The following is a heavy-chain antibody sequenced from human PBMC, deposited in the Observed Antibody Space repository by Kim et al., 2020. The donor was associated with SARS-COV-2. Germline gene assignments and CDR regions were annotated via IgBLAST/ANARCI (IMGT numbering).Heavy chain of an antibody. D-gene: IGHD3-10*01. CDR1: EFTFSRYS. J-gene: IGHJ4*02. Sequence: GGSLRLSCAASEFTFSRYSMNWVRQAPGKGLEWVSTISRNSDYIYYADSVEVRFTISRDNAKNSLYLQMNSLRADDTAMYYCARDLSLGRPGGFDYWGQGTLVTVSS. CDR2: ISRNSDYI. V-gene: IGHV3-21*01. CDR3: ARDLSLGRPGGFDY.